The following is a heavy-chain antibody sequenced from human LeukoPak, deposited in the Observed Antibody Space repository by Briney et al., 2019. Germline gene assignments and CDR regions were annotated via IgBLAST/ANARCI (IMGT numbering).Heavy chain of an antibody. CDR1: VGSISSYY. CDR2: IYYSGST. D-gene: IGHD2-15*01. CDR3: ARQIAVVAATRANYYYGMDV. V-gene: IGHV4-59*08. Sequence: SVTLSLTCTVSVGSISSYYWSWLRQPPGKGLEGIGYIYYSGSTNYNPSLKSRVTISVDTSKNQFSLKLSSVTAADTAVYYCARQIAVVAATRANYYYGMDVWGQGTTVTVSS. J-gene: IGHJ6*02.